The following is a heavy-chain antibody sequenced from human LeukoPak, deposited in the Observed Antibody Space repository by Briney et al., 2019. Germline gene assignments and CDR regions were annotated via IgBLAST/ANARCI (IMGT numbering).Heavy chain of an antibody. CDR1: GFTFSSYA. Sequence: PGGSLRLSCAASGFTFSSYAMSWVRQAPGKGLEWVSAISGSGGSTYYADSVKGRFTISRDNSKNTLYLQMNSLRAEDTAVYYCARDRIAAAGTQNWFDPWGQGTLVTVSS. D-gene: IGHD6-13*01. CDR2: ISGSGGST. V-gene: IGHV3-23*01. J-gene: IGHJ5*02. CDR3: ARDRIAAAGTQNWFDP.